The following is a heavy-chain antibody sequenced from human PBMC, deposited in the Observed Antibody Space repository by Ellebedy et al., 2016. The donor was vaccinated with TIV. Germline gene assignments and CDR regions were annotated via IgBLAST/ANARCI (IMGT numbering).Heavy chain of an antibody. CDR1: GGSISGSNYY. J-gene: IGHJ6*03. D-gene: IGHD2-2*02. CDR2: IYFSGST. Sequence: GSLRLSXTVSGGSISGSNYYWGWVRQPPGKGLEWIGSIYFSGSTYYNPSLKSRVTISVDTSKNQFSLKLSSVTAADTAVYYCARLGYCSSTSCYTHYYYMDVWGKGTTVTVSS. CDR3: ARLGYCSSTSCYTHYYYMDV. V-gene: IGHV4-39*07.